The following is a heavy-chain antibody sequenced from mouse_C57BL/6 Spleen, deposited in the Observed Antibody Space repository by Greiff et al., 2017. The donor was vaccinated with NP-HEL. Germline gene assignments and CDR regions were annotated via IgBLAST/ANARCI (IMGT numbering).Heavy chain of an antibody. D-gene: IGHD2-13*01. Sequence: EVKLVESGPELVKPGDSVKISCKASGYSFTGYFMNWVMQSHGKSLEWNGRINPYNGDTFYNQKFKGKATLTVDKSSSTAHMELRSLTSEDSAVYYCARGDAYWYFDVWGTGTTVTVSS. V-gene: IGHV1-20*01. CDR1: GYSFTGYF. CDR3: ARGDAYWYFDV. CDR2: INPYNGDT. J-gene: IGHJ1*03.